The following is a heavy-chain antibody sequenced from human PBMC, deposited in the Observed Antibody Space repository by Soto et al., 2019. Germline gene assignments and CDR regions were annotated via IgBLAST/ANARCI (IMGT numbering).Heavy chain of an antibody. Sequence: QVQLVESGGGVVQPGRSLRLSCAASGFTFSSYAMHWVRQAPGKGLEWVSVLSYDGSNKYYADSVKGRFTISRDKSNTTMYLQMNSPRAEDKAVYYCARDRSPYSNGWHKRYFDYWGQGTLGTVSS. CDR1: GFTFSSYA. CDR3: ARDRSPYSNGWHKRYFDY. CDR2: LSYDGSNK. D-gene: IGHD6-19*01. J-gene: IGHJ4*02. V-gene: IGHV3-30-3*01.